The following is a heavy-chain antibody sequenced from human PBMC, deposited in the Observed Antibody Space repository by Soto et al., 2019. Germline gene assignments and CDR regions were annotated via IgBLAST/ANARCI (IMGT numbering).Heavy chain of an antibody. CDR1: GFPISSPYS. Sequence: TLSLTCLVSGFPISSPYSWGWIRQPPGKGLEWIGSISHTGTTSYSPSLTSRVSISVDTSKNQVSLKLTSVTAADTAVYFCARVTMVIRDSDHFGVDVWGHGTTVTVSS. CDR3: ARVTMVIRDSDHFGVDV. V-gene: IGHV4-38-2*02. D-gene: IGHD4-17*01. CDR2: ISHTGTT. J-gene: IGHJ6*02.